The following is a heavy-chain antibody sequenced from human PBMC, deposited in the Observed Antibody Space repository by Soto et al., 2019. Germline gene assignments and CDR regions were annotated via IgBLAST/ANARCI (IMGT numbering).Heavy chain of an antibody. CDR1: GFPISSPYS. Sequence: TLSLTCLVSGFPISSPYSWGWIRQPPGKGLEWIGSISHTGTTSYSPSLTSRVSISVDTSKNQVSLKLTSVTAADTAVYFCARVTMVIRDSDHFGVDVWGHGTTVTVSS. CDR3: ARVTMVIRDSDHFGVDV. V-gene: IGHV4-38-2*02. D-gene: IGHD4-17*01. CDR2: ISHTGTT. J-gene: IGHJ6*02.